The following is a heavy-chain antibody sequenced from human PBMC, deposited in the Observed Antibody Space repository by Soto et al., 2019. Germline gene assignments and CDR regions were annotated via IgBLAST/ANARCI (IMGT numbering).Heavy chain of an antibody. J-gene: IGHJ4*02. CDR3: AKDRHSYDILTGFGD. V-gene: IGHV3-30*18. CDR1: GFTFSSYG. Sequence: GGSLRLSCAASGFTFSSYGMHWVRQAPGKGLEWVAVISYDGSNKYYADSVKGRFTISRDNSKNTLYLQMNSLRAEDTAVYYCAKDRHSYDILTGFGDWGQGTLVTVSS. CDR2: ISYDGSNK. D-gene: IGHD3-9*01.